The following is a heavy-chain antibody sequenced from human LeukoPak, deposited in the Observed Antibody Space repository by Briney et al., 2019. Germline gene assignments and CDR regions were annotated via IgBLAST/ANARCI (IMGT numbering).Heavy chain of an antibody. CDR2: VYYSGVT. J-gene: IGHJ3*01. CDR1: XGXXXSXX. Sequence: CTVXXGXXXSXXWSXXXQXPGKGLEWIAYVYYSGVTSYNPSLNSRVTISVDTSKNQFSLKLSSVTAADTAVYYCARRGDVWGQGTTVTVSS. CDR3: ARRGDV. V-gene: IGHV4-59*08.